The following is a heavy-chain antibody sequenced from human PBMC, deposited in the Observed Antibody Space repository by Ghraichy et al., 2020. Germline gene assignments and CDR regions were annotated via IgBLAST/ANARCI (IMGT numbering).Heavy chain of an antibody. CDR2: IKQDGSEK. J-gene: IGHJ4*02. D-gene: IGHD5-12*01. V-gene: IGHV3-7*01. Sequence: GGSLRLSCAASRFTFSSYWMGWVRQAPGKGLEWVANIKQDGSEKYDVDAVKGRFTISRDNAKNSLYLQMNSLRAEDTAVYYCARDSGFYYFDYWGQGTLVTVSS. CDR1: RFTFSSYW. CDR3: ARDSGFYYFDY.